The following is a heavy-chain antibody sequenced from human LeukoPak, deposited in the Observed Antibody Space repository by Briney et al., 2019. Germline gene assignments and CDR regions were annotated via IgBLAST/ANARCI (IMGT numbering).Heavy chain of an antibody. Sequence: ASVKVSCKASGYTFISYYMHWVCQAPGQGLEWMGIINPTTGDTTYAQKFQGRLTMTRDMSTSTVYMELSSLTSEDTAVFYCARYGFSTVWQGGWHAFDIWGQGTVVTVSS. CDR2: INPTTGDT. CDR3: ARYGFSTVWQGGWHAFDI. D-gene: IGHD6-13*01. J-gene: IGHJ3*02. CDR1: GYTFISYY. V-gene: IGHV1-46*01.